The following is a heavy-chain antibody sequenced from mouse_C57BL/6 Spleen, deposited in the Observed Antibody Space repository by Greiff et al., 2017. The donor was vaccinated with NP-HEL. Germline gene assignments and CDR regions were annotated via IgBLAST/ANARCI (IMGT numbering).Heavy chain of an antibody. CDR2: IYPGDGDT. D-gene: IGHD3-2*02. CDR1: GYAFSSSW. J-gene: IGHJ3*01. CDR3: ARSTAQATLFAY. V-gene: IGHV1-82*01. Sequence: VQLQQSGPELVKPGASVKISCKASGYAFSSSWMNWVKQRPGKGLEWIGRIYPGDGDTNYNGKFKGKATLTADKSSSTAYMQLSSLTSEDSAVYFCARSTAQATLFAYWGQGTLVTVSA.